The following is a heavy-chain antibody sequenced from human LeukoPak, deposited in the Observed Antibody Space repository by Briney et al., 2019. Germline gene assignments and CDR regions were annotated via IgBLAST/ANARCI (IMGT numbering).Heavy chain of an antibody. V-gene: IGHV1-18*01. J-gene: IGHJ4*02. CDR3: ARDAVSTTTAGGIDY. CDR1: GYTFTNYG. CDR2: ISAYSGYT. Sequence: ASVKVSCKASGYTFTNYGISWVRQAPGQGLEWMGWISAYSGYTHYAQKIQGRVTVTTEASTSTTYMELRSLTSYDTAVYYCARDAVSTTTAGGIDYWGQGTLVTVSS. D-gene: IGHD5/OR15-5a*01.